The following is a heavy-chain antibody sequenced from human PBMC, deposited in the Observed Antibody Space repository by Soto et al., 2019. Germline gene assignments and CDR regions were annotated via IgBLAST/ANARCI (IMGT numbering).Heavy chain of an antibody. Sequence: SETLSLTCAVYGGSFSGYYWSWIRQPPGKGLEWIGEINHSGSTNYNPSLKSRVTISVDTSKNQFSLRLSSVTAADTAVYYCARCIRYNWNNVPKGFDPWGQGTLVTVSS. CDR1: GGSFSGYY. J-gene: IGHJ5*02. CDR3: ARCIRYNWNNVPKGFDP. V-gene: IGHV4-34*01. D-gene: IGHD1-20*01. CDR2: INHSGST.